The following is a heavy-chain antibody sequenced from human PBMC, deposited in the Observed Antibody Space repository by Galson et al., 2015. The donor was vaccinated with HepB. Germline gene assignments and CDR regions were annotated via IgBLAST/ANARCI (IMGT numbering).Heavy chain of an antibody. J-gene: IGHJ6*02. V-gene: IGHV1-18*01. CDR1: VYIFHRYR. D-gene: IGHD2-21*02. CDR2: VSVYNGNT. CDR3: VRGGFVAVTGVRMDV. Sequence: SVTVSCKPSVYIFHRYRISWLRQAPGQGREWLGVVSVYNGNTKYAEELEGTVTLTADTSKATAYVELKDLGADGTAVYYCVRGGFVAVTGVRMDVWGQGTTVIVS.